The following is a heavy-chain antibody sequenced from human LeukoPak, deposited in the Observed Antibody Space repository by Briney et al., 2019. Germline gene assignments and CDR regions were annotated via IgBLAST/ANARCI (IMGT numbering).Heavy chain of an antibody. J-gene: IGHJ5*02. D-gene: IGHD2-21*02. Sequence: GGSLRLSCAASGFTFSSYAMSWVRQAPGKGLEWVSAISGSGGSTYYADSVKGRFTISRDNAKNSLYLQMNSLRAEDTAVYYCARDASLAYCGGDCASAWGQGTLVTVSS. V-gene: IGHV3-23*01. CDR1: GFTFSSYA. CDR3: ARDASLAYCGGDCASA. CDR2: ISGSGGST.